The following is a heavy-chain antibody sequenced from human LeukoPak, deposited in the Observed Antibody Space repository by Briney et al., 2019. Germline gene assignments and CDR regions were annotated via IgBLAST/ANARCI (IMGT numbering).Heavy chain of an antibody. CDR2: INSGSRNI. CDR1: GFTFGDYS. V-gene: IGHV3-48*02. Sequence: QPGGSLRLSCVASGFTFGDYSMNWVRQAPGKGLEWISYINSGSRNILYSDSVEGRFTISRDNAKNSLYLQMNSLRDEDTAMYYCARDHLWGFDYWGQGTLVTVSS. D-gene: IGHD3-10*01. J-gene: IGHJ4*02. CDR3: ARDHLWGFDY.